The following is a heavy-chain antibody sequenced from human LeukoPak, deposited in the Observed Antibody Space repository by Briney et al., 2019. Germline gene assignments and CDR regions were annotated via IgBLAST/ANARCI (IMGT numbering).Heavy chain of an antibody. D-gene: IGHD3-22*01. CDR2: INAGNGNT. V-gene: IGHV1-3*01. Sequence: ASVNVSCKASGYTFTSYAMHWVRQAPGQRLEWMGWINAGNGNTKYSQKFQGRVTITRDTSASTAYMELSSLRSEDTAVCYCARGRHYYDMISGYWGQGTLVTVSS. CDR1: GYTFTSYA. CDR3: ARGRHYYDMISGY. J-gene: IGHJ4*02.